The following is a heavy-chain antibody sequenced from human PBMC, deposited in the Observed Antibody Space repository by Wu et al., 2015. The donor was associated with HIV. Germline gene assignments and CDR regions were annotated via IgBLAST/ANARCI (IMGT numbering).Heavy chain of an antibody. CDR2: INPNSGGT. J-gene: IGHJ5*02. V-gene: IGHV1-2*02. D-gene: IGHD3-10*01. CDR1: GYTFTGYY. CDR3: ATNYYDSGSYSLGEFWFDP. Sequence: QVQLVQSGAEVKKPGASVKVSCKASGYTFTGYYMHWVRQAPGQGLEWMGWINPNSGGTNYAQKFQGRVTMTRDTSISTAYMELSRLRSDDTAVYYCATNYYDSGSYSLGEFWFDPWGQGTLVTVSS.